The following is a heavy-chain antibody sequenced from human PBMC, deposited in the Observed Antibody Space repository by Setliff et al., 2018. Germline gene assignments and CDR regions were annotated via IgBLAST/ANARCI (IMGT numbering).Heavy chain of an antibody. D-gene: IGHD2-21*02. CDR3: ARDRGGDWIYYFDY. Sequence: SETLSLTCTVSGGSISSSSYYWGWIRQPPGKGLEWIGSIYYSGSTYYNPSLKSRLTISRDTSKNQVSLKLNSVTATDTAVYYCARDRGGDWIYYFDYWGQGTLVTVSS. J-gene: IGHJ4*02. CDR2: IYYSGST. V-gene: IGHV4-39*07. CDR1: GGSISSSSYY.